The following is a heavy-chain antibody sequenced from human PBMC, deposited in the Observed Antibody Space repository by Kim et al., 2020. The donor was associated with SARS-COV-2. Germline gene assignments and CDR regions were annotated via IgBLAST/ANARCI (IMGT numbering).Heavy chain of an antibody. V-gene: IGHV3-23*01. CDR2: ISGSGGST. J-gene: IGHJ4*02. CDR1: GFTFSSYA. CDR3: AKVSIVRHGSGYEARHKFFDY. Sequence: GGSLRLSCAASGFTFSSYAMSWVRQAPGKGLEWVSAISGSGGSTYYADSVKGRFTISRVNSKNTLYLQMNSLRAEDTAVYYCAKVSIVRHGSGYEARHKFFDYWGQGTLVTVSS. D-gene: IGHD3-22*01.